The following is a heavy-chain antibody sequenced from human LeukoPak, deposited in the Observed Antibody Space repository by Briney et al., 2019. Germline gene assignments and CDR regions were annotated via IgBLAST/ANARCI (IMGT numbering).Heavy chain of an antibody. J-gene: IGHJ4*02. V-gene: IGHV3-21*01. CDR1: GFTFSSYS. D-gene: IGHD4-17*01. CDR3: ARDLGTTVTTNLDY. CDR2: ISSSSSYM. Sequence: GGSLRLSCAASGFTFSSYSMNWVRQAPGKGLEWVSSISSSSSYMYYADSVKGRFTISRDNAKNSLYLQMNSLRAEDTAVYYCARDLGTTVTTNLDYWGQGTLVTVSS.